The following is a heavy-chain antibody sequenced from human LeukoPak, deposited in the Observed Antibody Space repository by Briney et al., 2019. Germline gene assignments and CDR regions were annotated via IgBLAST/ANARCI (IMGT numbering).Heavy chain of an antibody. CDR2: ISPDGRST. J-gene: IGHJ4*02. Sequence: GGSLRLSCAASGFTFSSYWMHWARQPPGKGLEWLSRISPDGRSTNYADSVKGRFTISRDNRKNTLYLQMDSLRIGDTAVYYCARKLKYGHPFYWGQGTLVTVPS. CDR3: ARKLKYGHPFY. D-gene: IGHD4-17*01. V-gene: IGHV3-74*01. CDR1: GFTFSSYW.